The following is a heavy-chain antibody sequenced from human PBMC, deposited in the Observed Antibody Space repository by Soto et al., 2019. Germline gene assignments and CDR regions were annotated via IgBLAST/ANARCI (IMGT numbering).Heavy chain of an antibody. CDR1: GASISGFY. V-gene: IGHV4-4*07. J-gene: IGHJ5*02. Sequence: PSETLSLTCTVSGASISGFYWSWIRKSAGKGLEWIGRIYATGTTDYNPSLKSRVMMSVDTSKKQFSLKLRSVTAADTAVYYCVRDGTKTLRDWFDPWGQGSSGTVSP. CDR3: VRDGTKTLRDWFDP. D-gene: IGHD1-1*01. CDR2: IYATGTT.